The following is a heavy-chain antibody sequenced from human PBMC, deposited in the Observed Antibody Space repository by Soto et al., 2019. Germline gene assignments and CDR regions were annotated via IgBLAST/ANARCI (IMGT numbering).Heavy chain of an antibody. Sequence: SETLSLSCAVSGGSISSGNWWSWVRQPPGKGLEWIGEIYHSGSTNYNPSLKSRVTISVDKSKTQFSLRLSSVTAADTAVYYCARVISPMAPSDYWGQGTLVTVSS. D-gene: IGHD3-10*01. J-gene: IGHJ4*02. V-gene: IGHV4-4*02. CDR2: IYHSGST. CDR1: GGSISSGNW. CDR3: ARVISPMAPSDY.